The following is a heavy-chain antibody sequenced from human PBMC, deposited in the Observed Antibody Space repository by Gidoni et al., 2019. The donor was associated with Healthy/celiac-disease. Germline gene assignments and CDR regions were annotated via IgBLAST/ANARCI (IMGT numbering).Heavy chain of an antibody. J-gene: IGHJ4*02. CDR3: ARHGQYGYSYGPIDY. CDR2: IYPGDSYT. Sequence: VQLVQSGAEVKKPGESLKISCKGSAYSFTSYWIGWVRQVPGKGLEWMGIIYPGDSYTRYSPSFQGQVTISADKSISTAYLQWSSLKASDTAMYYCARHGQYGYSYGPIDYWGQGTLVTVSS. D-gene: IGHD5-18*01. V-gene: IGHV5-51*01. CDR1: AYSFTSYW.